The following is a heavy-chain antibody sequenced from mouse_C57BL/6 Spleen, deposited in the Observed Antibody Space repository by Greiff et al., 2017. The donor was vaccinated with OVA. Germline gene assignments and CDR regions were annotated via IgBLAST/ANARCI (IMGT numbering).Heavy chain of an antibody. CDR2: IDPSDSYT. Sequence: QVQLQQPGAELVKPGASVKLSCKASGYTFTSYWMQWVKQRPGQGLEWIGEIDPSDSYTNYNQKFKGKATLTVDTSSSTAYMQLSSLTSEDSAVYYCASRGHSNYDYAMDYWGQGTSVTVAS. J-gene: IGHJ4*01. CDR3: ASRGHSNYDYAMDY. V-gene: IGHV1-50*01. CDR1: GYTFTSYW. D-gene: IGHD2-5*01.